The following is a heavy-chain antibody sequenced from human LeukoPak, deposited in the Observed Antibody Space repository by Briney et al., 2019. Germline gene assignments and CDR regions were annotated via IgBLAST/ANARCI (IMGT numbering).Heavy chain of an antibody. CDR3: ARAIGSSWYPYYFDY. Sequence: PSETLSLTCTVSGGSITYGGWIRQPPGKGLEWIGSIYYSGTTYYNPSLKSRVTISVDTSKNHFSLKLSSVTAADTAVYYCARAIGSSWYPYYFDYWGQGTLVTVSS. CDR2: IYYSGTT. V-gene: IGHV4-39*02. J-gene: IGHJ4*02. CDR1: GGSITY. D-gene: IGHD6-13*01.